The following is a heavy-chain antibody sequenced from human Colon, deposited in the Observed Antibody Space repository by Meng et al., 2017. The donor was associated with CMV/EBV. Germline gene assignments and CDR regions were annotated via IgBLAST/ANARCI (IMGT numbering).Heavy chain of an antibody. CDR3: AKWRGYGNGMDV. CDR2: VHSGDSRT. D-gene: IGHD2-15*01. J-gene: IGHJ6*02. V-gene: IGHV3-23*03. Sequence: GGSLRLSCAASGFTFTNYAMSWVRQAPGKGLEWVSIVHSGDSRTQYADSVKGRFTISRDDSKSTVHLQMSSLRAEDTATYYCAKWRGYGNGMDVWGQGTTVTVSS. CDR1: GFTFTNYA.